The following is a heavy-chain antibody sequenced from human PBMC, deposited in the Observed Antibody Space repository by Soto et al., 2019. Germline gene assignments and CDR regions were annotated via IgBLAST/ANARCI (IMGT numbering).Heavy chain of an antibody. CDR3: ARDILSVGPRANDAFDV. V-gene: IGHV1-3*01. CDR2: INPENGNT. Sequence: QVQLVQSGAEVRKPGASVNISCRASGFSFSDNLINWVRQAPGQSLEWMGWINPENGNTRYSQTFQGRVTISRHSSASMAYVEVSDLTSEDTAVYYCARDILSVGPRANDAFDVWGQGTMVTVSS. CDR1: GFSFSDNL. D-gene: IGHD2-8*02. J-gene: IGHJ3*01.